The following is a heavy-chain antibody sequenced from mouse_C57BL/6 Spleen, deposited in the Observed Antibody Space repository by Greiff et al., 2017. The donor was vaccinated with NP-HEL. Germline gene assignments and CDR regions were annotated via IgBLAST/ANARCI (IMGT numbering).Heavy chain of an antibody. CDR2: IYPSDSET. J-gene: IGHJ2*01. CDR3: AILVYSYYFDY. V-gene: IGHV1-61*01. Sequence: VQLQQPGAELVRPGSSVKLSCKASGYTFTSYWMDWVKQRPGQGLEWIGNIYPSDSETHYNQKFKDKATLTVDKSSSTAYMQLSSLTSEDSAVYYCAILVYSYYFDYWGQGTTLTVSS. D-gene: IGHD2-1*01. CDR1: GYTFTSYW.